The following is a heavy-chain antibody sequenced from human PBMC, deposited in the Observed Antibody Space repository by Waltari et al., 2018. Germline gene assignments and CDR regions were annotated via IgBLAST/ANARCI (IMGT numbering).Heavy chain of an antibody. Sequence: QITLKESGPTVVKPTQTLTLTCSLSGVSVTPSGVGVGWVRQPPGKALEWLANIHWNDGRRYSPSLKSRLTITKDASKNQVVLTMTDMDPVDTATYYCALRSKWLLPIDFWGQGTLVTVSS. CDR2: IHWNDGR. CDR3: ALRSKWLLPIDF. J-gene: IGHJ4*02. V-gene: IGHV2-5*01. CDR1: GVSVTPSGVG. D-gene: IGHD6-19*01.